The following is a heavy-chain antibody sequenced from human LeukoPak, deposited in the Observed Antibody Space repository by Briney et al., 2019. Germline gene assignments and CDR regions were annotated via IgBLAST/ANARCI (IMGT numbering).Heavy chain of an antibody. J-gene: IGHJ6*03. CDR1: GYTFTSYG. CDR2: ISAYNGNT. CDR3: ARVNLPRGCSGGSCYSLYYYYYYMDV. Sequence: ASVKVSCKASGYTFTSYGISWVRQAPGQGLEWMGWISAYNGNTNYAQKLQGRVTMTTDTSTSTAYMELRSLRSDGTAVYYCARVNLPRGCSGGSCYSLYYYYYYMDVWGKGTTVTVSS. D-gene: IGHD2-15*01. V-gene: IGHV1-18*01.